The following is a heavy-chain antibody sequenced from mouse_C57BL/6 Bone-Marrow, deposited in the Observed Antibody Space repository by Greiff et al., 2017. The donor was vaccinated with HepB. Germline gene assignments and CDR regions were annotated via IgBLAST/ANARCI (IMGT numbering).Heavy chain of an antibody. CDR2: IDPSDSYT. Sequence: QVQLQQPGAELVMPGASVKLSCKASGYTFTSYWMHWVKQRPGQGLEWIGEIDPSDSYTNYNQKFKGKSTLTVDKSSSTAYMQLSSLTSEDSAVYYCARSLLRYAMDYWGQGTPVTVSS. CDR1: GYTFTSYW. CDR3: ARSLLRYAMDY. V-gene: IGHV1-69*01. J-gene: IGHJ4*01. D-gene: IGHD1-1*01.